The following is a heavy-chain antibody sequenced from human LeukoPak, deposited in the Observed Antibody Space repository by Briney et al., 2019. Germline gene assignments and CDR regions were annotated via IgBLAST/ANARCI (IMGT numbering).Heavy chain of an antibody. CDR2: IHDSGST. D-gene: IGHD2-15*01. CDR3: ARDNKPWCSGGSCPGDV. V-gene: IGHV4-30-4*07. CDR1: GDSISSGGYS. J-gene: IGHJ6*04. Sequence: SETLSLTCAVSGDSISSGGYSWSWIRQTPGKGLEWIAYIHDSGSTYNNPSLKTRLSISIDTSKNQFSLKLSSVTAADTAVYYCARDNKPWCSGGSCPGDVWGKGTTVTVSS.